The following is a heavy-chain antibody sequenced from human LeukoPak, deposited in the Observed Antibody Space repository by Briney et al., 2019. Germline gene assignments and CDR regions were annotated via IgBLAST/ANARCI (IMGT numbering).Heavy chain of an antibody. Sequence: GGSLRLTCAASGFTFSSYGMHWVRQAPGKGLEWVAFIRYDGSNKYYADSVKGRFTISRDNSKNTLYPQMNSLRAEDTAVYYCAKDFDFGVVIYYMDVWGKGTTVTVSS. V-gene: IGHV3-30*02. D-gene: IGHD3-3*01. CDR2: IRYDGSNK. J-gene: IGHJ6*03. CDR1: GFTFSSYG. CDR3: AKDFDFGVVIYYMDV.